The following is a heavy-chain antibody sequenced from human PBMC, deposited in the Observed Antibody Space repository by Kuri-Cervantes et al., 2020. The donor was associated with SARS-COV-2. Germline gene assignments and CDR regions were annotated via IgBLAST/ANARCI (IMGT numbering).Heavy chain of an antibody. V-gene: IGHV3-9*01. Sequence: GGSLRLSCAASGFNFDDYAMDWVRQGPGKGLEWVSGVSWNSDTPAYADSVKGRFTISRDNAKNSLYLQMDSLRTEDTALYYCVKGGDPTVTTGRFDYWGQGILVTVSS. CDR3: VKGGDPTVTTGRFDY. CDR2: VSWNSDTP. J-gene: IGHJ4*02. D-gene: IGHD4-17*01. CDR1: GFNFDDYA.